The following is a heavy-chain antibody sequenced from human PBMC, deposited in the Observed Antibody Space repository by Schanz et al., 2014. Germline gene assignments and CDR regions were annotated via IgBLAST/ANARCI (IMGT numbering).Heavy chain of an antibody. CDR1: RYTFNTYG. D-gene: IGHD6-19*01. J-gene: IGHJ4*02. Sequence: QGQLVQSGPEVKEPGASVKVSCEASRYTFNTYGISWVRQAPGQGLEWMEWISPYNGNTNYAQKLQGRVTMTTDTSTSTAYMELRSLRSDDTAVYYCARGGYSSGWYDRDIAHFDYWGQGTLVTVSS. CDR3: ARGGYSSGWYDRDIAHFDY. V-gene: IGHV1-18*01. CDR2: ISPYNGNT.